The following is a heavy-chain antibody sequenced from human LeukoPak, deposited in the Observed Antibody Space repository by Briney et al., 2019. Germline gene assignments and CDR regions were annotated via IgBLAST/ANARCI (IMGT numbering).Heavy chain of an antibody. V-gene: IGHV1-69*06. Sequence: ASVKVSCKASGYTFTSYGISWVRQAPGQGLEWMGGIIPIFGTANYAQKFQGRVTITADKSTSTAYMELSSLRSEDTAVYYCAGARALYYYDSSGYLSPPDYWGQGALVTVSS. CDR2: IIPIFGTA. D-gene: IGHD3-22*01. CDR1: GYTFTSYG. J-gene: IGHJ4*02. CDR3: AGARALYYYDSSGYLSPPDY.